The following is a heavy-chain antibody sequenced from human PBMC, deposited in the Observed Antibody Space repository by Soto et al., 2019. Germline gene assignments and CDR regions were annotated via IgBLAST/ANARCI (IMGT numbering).Heavy chain of an antibody. Sequence: QVQLQESGPGLVKPSGTLSLTCAVSGGSISSSNWWSWVRQPPGKGLEWIGEIYHSGSTNYNPSLKSRVTISVDKSKNQFSLKLSSVTAADTAVYYCARGVSYYYDSSGYSLHYYGMDVWGQGTTVTVSS. CDR1: GGSISSSNW. V-gene: IGHV4-4*02. J-gene: IGHJ6*02. CDR3: ARGVSYYYDSSGYSLHYYGMDV. D-gene: IGHD3-22*01. CDR2: IYHSGST.